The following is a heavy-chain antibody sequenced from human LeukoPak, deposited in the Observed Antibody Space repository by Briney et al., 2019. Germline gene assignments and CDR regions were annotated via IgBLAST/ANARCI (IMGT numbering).Heavy chain of an antibody. V-gene: IGHV3-74*03. J-gene: IGHJ5*02. CDR1: RFTISKYW. D-gene: IGHD5-12*01. CDR2: IHPDGSIT. CDR3: APQQAYSPYNWFDP. Sequence: SGGSLRLSCVGSRFTISKYWMHWVRQAPGTGLVWVSCIHPDGSITTYADSVKGRFTISRDNAENTLYLQMNSLRAEDTGVYYCAPQQAYSPYNWFDPWGQGTLVTVSS.